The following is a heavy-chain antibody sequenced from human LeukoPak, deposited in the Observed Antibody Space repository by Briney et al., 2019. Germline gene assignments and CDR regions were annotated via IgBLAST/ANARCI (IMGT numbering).Heavy chain of an antibody. CDR3: ARGYSSGWYGY. CDR2: INPNSGGT. D-gene: IGHD6-19*01. Sequence: ASVTVSFTSSVYTFTVYYMHWVRQAPGQGLEWMGWINPNSGGTNYAQKFQGRVTMTRDTSISTAYMEQSRLRSDDTAVYYCARGYSSGWYGYWGQGTLVTVSS. V-gene: IGHV1-2*02. CDR1: VYTFTVYY. J-gene: IGHJ4*02.